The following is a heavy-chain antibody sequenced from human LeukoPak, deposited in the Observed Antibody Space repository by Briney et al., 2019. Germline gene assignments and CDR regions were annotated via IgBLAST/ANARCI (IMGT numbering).Heavy chain of an antibody. CDR2: IKQDGSEK. J-gene: IGHJ4*02. CDR3: ATNYYDYVWGVVRYLDH. D-gene: IGHD3-16*01. V-gene: IGHV3-7*03. CDR1: GFTFSRYW. Sequence: GESLRLSCAASGFTFSRYWMSWVRQAPGKGLEWVANIKQDGSEKYYVDSVKGRFTISRDNVKNSLYLQMSSLRAEDTAVYYCATNYYDYVWGVVRYLDHWGQGTLVTVSS.